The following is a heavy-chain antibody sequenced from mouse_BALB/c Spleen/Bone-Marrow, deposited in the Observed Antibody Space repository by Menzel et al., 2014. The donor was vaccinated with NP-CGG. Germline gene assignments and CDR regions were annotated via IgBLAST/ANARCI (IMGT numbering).Heavy chain of an antibody. V-gene: IGHV1S81*02. CDR1: GYTFTSYY. CDR2: INPSSGGT. CDR3: TGSGPGFAY. J-gene: IGHJ3*01. Sequence: VKLMESGAELVKPGASVKLSCKASGYTFTSYYMYWVKQRPGQGLEWIGEINPSSGGTNFNEKVKSKATLTVDKSSSTAHMQHSSLTSEDSAVYYCTGSGPGFAYWGQGTLVTVSA.